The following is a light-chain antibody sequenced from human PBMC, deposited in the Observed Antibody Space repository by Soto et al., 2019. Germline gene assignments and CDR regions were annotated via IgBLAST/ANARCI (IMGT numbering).Light chain of an antibody. Sequence: DIQMTQSPRSLSASIGDRVSITCRASQSIAWLAWYQQKPGKAPKLLIYDASSLESGVPSRFSGSGSGTEFTLTISSPQPDDFATYYCQQYNRYWTFGQGTKVDIK. V-gene: IGKV1-5*01. CDR3: QQYNRYWT. CDR1: QSIAW. CDR2: DAS. J-gene: IGKJ1*01.